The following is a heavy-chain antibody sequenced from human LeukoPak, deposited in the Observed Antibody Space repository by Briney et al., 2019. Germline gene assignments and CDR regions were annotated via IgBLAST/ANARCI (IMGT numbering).Heavy chain of an antibody. Sequence: PSQTLSLTCTVSGGSVSSDGYYWSWIRQPAGKGLEWIGRIYTSGSTNYNPSLKSRVTISVDTSKNQFSLKLSSVTAADTAVYYCARGLDYSTLYYFDYWGQGTLVTVSS. CDR2: IYTSGST. CDR1: GGSVSSDGYY. V-gene: IGHV4-61*02. CDR3: ARGLDYSTLYYFDY. D-gene: IGHD4-11*01. J-gene: IGHJ4*02.